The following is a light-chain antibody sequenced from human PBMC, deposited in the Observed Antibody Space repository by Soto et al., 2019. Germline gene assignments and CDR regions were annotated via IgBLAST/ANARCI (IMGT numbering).Light chain of an antibody. CDR2: GAT. CDR1: QSVSSN. V-gene: IGKV3-15*01. J-gene: IGKJ1*01. CDR3: QQYNNWWT. Sequence: EIVMTQSPATLSVSPGERATLSCRASQSVSSNLAWYQQKPGQAPRLLIYGATNRATGIPARFSGSGSGTEFTLTISRLQSEDFAVYYCQQYNNWWTFGQGTKVEIK.